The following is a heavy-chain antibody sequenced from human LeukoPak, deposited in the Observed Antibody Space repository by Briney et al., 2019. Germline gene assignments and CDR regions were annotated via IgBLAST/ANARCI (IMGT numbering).Heavy chain of an antibody. CDR1: GFTFSSYW. CDR3: AADYVWGSYRLGY. D-gene: IGHD3-16*02. Sequence: GGSLRLSCGASGFTFSSYWMTWVRQAPGKGLEWVANIKQDGSEKYYVDSVKGRFTISRDNAKNSLYLQMNSLRAEGTAVYYCAADYVWGSYRLGYWGQGTLVTVSS. V-gene: IGHV3-7*01. CDR2: IKQDGSEK. J-gene: IGHJ4*02.